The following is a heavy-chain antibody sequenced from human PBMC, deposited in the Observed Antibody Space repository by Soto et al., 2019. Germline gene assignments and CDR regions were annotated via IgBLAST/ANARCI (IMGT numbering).Heavy chain of an antibody. CDR2: ISAGGGNT. J-gene: IGHJ6*03. CDR1: GFSFNIYA. Sequence: EVHLLESGGGLVQPGGSLRLSCAASGFSFNIYAMKWVRQAPGKGLECVSAISAGGGNTYYADSVKGRFTISTDNSKNTLYLQMNSLRADDTAVYYCAKAPTYDYYYYMDVWGKGTTVTVSS. CDR3: AKAPTYDYYYYMDV. V-gene: IGHV3-23*01.